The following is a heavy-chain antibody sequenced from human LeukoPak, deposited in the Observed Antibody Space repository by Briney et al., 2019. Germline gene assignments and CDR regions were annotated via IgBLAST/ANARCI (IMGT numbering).Heavy chain of an antibody. J-gene: IGHJ4*02. CDR3: ARDLTVSSYYDSSGYPDY. CDR2: ISSSSSTI. CDR1: GFTFSSYS. V-gene: IGHV3-48*01. Sequence: GGSLRLSCAASGFTFSSYSMNWVRQAPGKGLEWVSYISSSSSTIYYADSVKGRFTISRDNAKNSLYLQMNSLRAEDTAVYYCARDLTVSSYYDSSGYPDYWGQGTLVTVSS. D-gene: IGHD3-22*01.